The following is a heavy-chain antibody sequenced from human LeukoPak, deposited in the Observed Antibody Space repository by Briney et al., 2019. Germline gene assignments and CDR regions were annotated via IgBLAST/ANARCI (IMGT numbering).Heavy chain of an antibody. CDR3: ARPGYSSSWYQRNYYMDV. CDR2: INPSGGST. J-gene: IGHJ6*03. Sequence: GASVKVSCKASGYTFTGYYMHWVRQAPGQGLEWMGIINPSGGSTSYAQKFQGRVTMTRDMSTSTVYMELSSLRSEDTAVYYCARPGYSSSWYQRNYYMDVWGKGTTVTVSS. V-gene: IGHV1-46*01. D-gene: IGHD6-13*01. CDR1: GYTFTGYY.